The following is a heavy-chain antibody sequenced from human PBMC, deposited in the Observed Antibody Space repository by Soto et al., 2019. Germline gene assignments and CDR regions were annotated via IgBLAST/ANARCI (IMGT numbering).Heavy chain of an antibody. D-gene: IGHD2-15*01. V-gene: IGHV3-23*01. CDR2: ISGSGGST. CDR3: AKDPQVSVAATQINYFDY. Sequence: PGGSLRLCCAASGFTFSSYAMSWVRQAPGKGLEWVSAISGSGGSTYYADSVKGRFTISRDNSKNTLYLQMNSLRAEDTAVYYCAKDPQVSVAATQINYFDYWGQGTLVTVSS. CDR1: GFTFSSYA. J-gene: IGHJ4*02.